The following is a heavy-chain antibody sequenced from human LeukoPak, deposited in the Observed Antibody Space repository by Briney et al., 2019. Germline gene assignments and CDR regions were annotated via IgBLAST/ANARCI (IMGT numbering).Heavy chain of an antibody. V-gene: IGHV3-7*01. CDR2: IKQDGSEK. D-gene: IGHD3-22*01. J-gene: IGHJ4*02. Sequence: GGSLRLSCAASGFTFSSYWMSWARQAPGKGLEWVANIKQDGSEKYYVDSVEGRFTISRDNAKNSLYLQMNSLRAEDTAVYYCAREDRGDSSGYHGDYWGQGTLVTVSS. CDR3: AREDRGDSSGYHGDY. CDR1: GFTFSSYW.